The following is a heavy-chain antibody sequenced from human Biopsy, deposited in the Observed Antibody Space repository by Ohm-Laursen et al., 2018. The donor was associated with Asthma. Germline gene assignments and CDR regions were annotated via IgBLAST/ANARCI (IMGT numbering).Heavy chain of an antibody. CDR1: GYTFNSTG. V-gene: IGHV1-18*01. CDR2: INVYNGNT. CDR3: ARAVDYSHYYGIDV. J-gene: IGHJ6*02. D-gene: IGHD3-10*01. Sequence: ASVKVSCKASGYTFNSTGITWVRQAPGQGLEWMGWINVYNGNTKVAQKLQDRVTMITDTSTSTAYMELRSLRSDDTAVYFCARAVDYSHYYGIDVWGQGTTVTVS.